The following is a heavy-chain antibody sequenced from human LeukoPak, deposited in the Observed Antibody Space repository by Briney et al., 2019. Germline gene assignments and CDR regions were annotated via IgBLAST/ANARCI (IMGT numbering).Heavy chain of an antibody. CDR3: ARDKGLYSSSWYYFDY. J-gene: IGHJ4*02. V-gene: IGHV3-23*01. Sequence: GGSLRLSCAASGFTFSNHGMNWVRQAPGKGLEWVSGISPSGDITYYADSVKGRFTISRDNSKNTLYLQMNSLRAEDTAVYYCARDKGLYSSSWYYFDYWGQGTLVTVSS. CDR2: ISPSGDIT. D-gene: IGHD6-13*01. CDR1: GFTFSNHG.